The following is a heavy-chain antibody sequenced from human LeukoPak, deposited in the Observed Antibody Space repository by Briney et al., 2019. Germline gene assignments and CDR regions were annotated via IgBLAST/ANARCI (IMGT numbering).Heavy chain of an antibody. V-gene: IGHV3-48*03. CDR2: ISSDGTTI. Sequence: GGSLRLSCAASGFTVSSYEFYWVRQAPGKGLEWVSYISSDGTTIKHADSVKGRFTISRDDAKRSLYLQMNGLRADDMAIYYCGAARQYVGAFDIWGQGTVVTVSS. CDR1: GFTVSSYE. D-gene: IGHD3-16*01. J-gene: IGHJ3*02. CDR3: GAARQYVGAFDI.